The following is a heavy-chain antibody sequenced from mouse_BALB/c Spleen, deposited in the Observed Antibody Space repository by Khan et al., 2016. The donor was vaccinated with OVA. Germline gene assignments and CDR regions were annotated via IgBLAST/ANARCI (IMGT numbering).Heavy chain of an antibody. V-gene: IGHV5-6-4*01. CDR2: ISSGGSYT. Sequence: EVELVESGGDLVKPGGSLKLSCAASGFTFSSYTMSWVRQTPEKRLKWVATISSGGSYTYYPDSVKGRFTISRDNAKNTLYLQMSSLKSEDTAMYYCTRDGNYAHWYFDVWGAGTTVTVSS. CDR3: TRDGNYAHWYFDV. J-gene: IGHJ1*01. D-gene: IGHD2-1*01. CDR1: GFTFSSYT.